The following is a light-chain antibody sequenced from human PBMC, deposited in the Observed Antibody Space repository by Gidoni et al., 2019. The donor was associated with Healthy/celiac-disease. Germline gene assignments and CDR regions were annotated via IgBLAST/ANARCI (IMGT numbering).Light chain of an antibody. CDR2: KAS. J-gene: IGKJ2*01. Sequence: DIQMTQSPSTLSASVGDRVTITCRASQSISSWLAWYQQKPGKAPKLLIYKASSLESGVPSRFSCSGSGTEFTLTISSLQPDDFATYYCQQYNSYPYTFGQXTKLEIK. V-gene: IGKV1-5*03. CDR1: QSISSW. CDR3: QQYNSYPYT.